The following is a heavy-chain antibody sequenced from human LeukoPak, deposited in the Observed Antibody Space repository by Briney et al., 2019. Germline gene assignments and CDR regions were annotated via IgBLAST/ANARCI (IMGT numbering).Heavy chain of an antibody. CDR3: ARGFRWVPDAFDI. CDR1: GGSISGNY. Sequence: SETLSLTCGVNGGSISGNYWSWIRQPPGKGLEWIGEINHSGSTNYNPSLKSRVTMSVDTPKNQFSLKLNSVTAADTAVYYCARGFRWVPDAFDIWGQGTMVTVSS. V-gene: IGHV4-34*01. J-gene: IGHJ3*02. D-gene: IGHD4-23*01. CDR2: INHSGST.